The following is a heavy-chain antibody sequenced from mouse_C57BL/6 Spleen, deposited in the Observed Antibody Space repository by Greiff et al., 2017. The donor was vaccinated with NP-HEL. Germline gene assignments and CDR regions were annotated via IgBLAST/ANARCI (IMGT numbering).Heavy chain of an antibody. CDR3: ARYDPYYDGYWRY. V-gene: IGHV1-50*01. CDR2: IDPSDSYT. D-gene: IGHD2-3*01. CDR1: GYTFTSYW. Sequence: QVQLQQPGAELVKPGASVKLSCKASGYTFTSYWMQWVKQRPGQGLEWIGEIDPSDSYTNYNQKFKGKATLTVDTSSSTAYMQLSSLTSEDSAVYYCARYDPYYDGYWRYWGQGPTLTVSS. J-gene: IGHJ2*01.